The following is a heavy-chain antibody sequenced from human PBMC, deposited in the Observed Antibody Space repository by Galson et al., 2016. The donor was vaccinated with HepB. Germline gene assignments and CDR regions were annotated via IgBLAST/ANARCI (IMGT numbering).Heavy chain of an antibody. CDR1: GFTFSSYA. V-gene: IGHV3-33*01. Sequence: SLRLSCAPSGFTFSSYAMHWVRQAPGKGLEWVAVVWYDGSYKYYADSVKGRFTISRDNSNNTLYLQMNSLRAEDTAVYYCARGQATGGNTGSDYWGQGTTVTVSA. CDR3: ARGQATGGNTGSDY. J-gene: IGHJ4*03. CDR2: VWYDGSYK. D-gene: IGHD1-26*01.